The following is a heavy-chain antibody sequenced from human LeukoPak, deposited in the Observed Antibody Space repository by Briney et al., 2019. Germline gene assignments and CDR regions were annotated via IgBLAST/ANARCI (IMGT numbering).Heavy chain of an antibody. CDR3: AREGYYGSGSPPSLYFDY. V-gene: IGHV3-30-3*01. CDR2: TSSDLNVK. CDR1: GFTFRNYV. D-gene: IGHD3-10*01. J-gene: IGHJ4*02. Sequence: GGSLRLSCAASGFTFRNYVTHWVRQAPGKGLEWVAVTSSDLNVKLYADSVKGRFTISRDNSRSTLYLQMNSLRPEDTAIYYCAREGYYGSGSPPSLYFDYWGQGTLVTVSS.